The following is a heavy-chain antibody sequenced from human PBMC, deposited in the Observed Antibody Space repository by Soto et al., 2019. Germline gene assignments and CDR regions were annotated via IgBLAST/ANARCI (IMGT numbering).Heavy chain of an antibody. CDR3: AREDSTSYSFDY. Sequence: PSETLSLTCTVSGGSIKSYYWSWIRQPPGKGLEWIGYIYYSGSTSYNPSLKSRVTISVDTSKNQFSLRLSSVTAADTAVYYCAREDSTSYSFDYWGQGTLVTVSS. J-gene: IGHJ4*02. CDR2: IYYSGST. D-gene: IGHD2-2*01. V-gene: IGHV4-59*01. CDR1: GGSIKSYY.